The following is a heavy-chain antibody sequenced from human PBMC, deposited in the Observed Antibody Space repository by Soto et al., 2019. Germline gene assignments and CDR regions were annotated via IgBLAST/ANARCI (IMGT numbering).Heavy chain of an antibody. D-gene: IGHD4-4*01. V-gene: IGHV4-34*01. CDR3: ARVGYSNYVMPLGYNWFDP. J-gene: IGHJ5*02. Sequence: QVQLQQWGAGLLKPSETLSLTCAVYGGSFSGYYWSWIRQPPGKGLEWIGEINHSGSTNYNPSLKSRVTISVDTSKNQFSLKLSSVTAADTAVYYCARVGYSNYVMPLGYNWFDPWGQGTLVTVSS. CDR1: GGSFSGYY. CDR2: INHSGST.